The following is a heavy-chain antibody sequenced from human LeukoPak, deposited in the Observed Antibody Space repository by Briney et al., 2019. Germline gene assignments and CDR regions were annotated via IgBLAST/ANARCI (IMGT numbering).Heavy chain of an antibody. CDR1: GFTFSSYA. CDR3: AKAAYYNGSDPYGMDV. J-gene: IGHJ6*02. CDR2: ISGSGGST. D-gene: IGHD3-10*01. V-gene: IGHV3-23*01. Sequence: GGSLRLSCAASGFTFSSYAMSWVRQAPGKGLEWVSAISGSGGSTYYADSVKGRFTISRDNSKNTLYLQMNSLRAEDTAVYYCAKAAYYNGSDPYGMDVWGQGTTVTVSS.